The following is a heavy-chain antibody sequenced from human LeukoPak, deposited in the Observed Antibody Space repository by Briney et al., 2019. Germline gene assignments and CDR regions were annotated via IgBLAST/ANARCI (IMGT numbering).Heavy chain of an antibody. CDR2: VNSDSGAT. Sequence: ASVKVSCKASGYTFTVYYIHWVRQAPGQGLEWMGWVNSDSGATNYEQKFQGRVTMTRDTSINTVYLELSSLTSDDTAIYYCAREDAGPSSFDYWGQGSLVTVSS. CDR3: AREDAGPSSFDY. CDR1: GYTFTVYY. V-gene: IGHV1-2*02. J-gene: IGHJ4*02.